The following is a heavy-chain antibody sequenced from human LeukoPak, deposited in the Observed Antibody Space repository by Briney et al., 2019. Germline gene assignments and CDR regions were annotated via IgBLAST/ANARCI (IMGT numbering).Heavy chain of an antibody. J-gene: IGHJ2*01. V-gene: IGHV3-23*01. Sequence: PGGSLRLSCIGSGFTFYNFAMNWVRQAPGEGLEWVSSISDRGDAAYYADSVKGRFTISRDNAKKSLFPQMNSLRPEDTAVYYCARGRVDILTGFSPWYFDFWGRGALVTVSS. CDR1: GFTFYNFA. CDR2: ISDRGDAA. CDR3: ARGRVDILTGFSPWYFDF. D-gene: IGHD3-9*01.